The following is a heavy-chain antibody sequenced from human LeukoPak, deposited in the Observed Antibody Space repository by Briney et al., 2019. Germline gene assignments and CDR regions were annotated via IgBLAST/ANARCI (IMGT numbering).Heavy chain of an antibody. CDR2: IVVGSGNT. CDR1: VFTLTSSA. CDR3: AAATTVVTAFDY. D-gene: IGHD4-23*01. V-gene: IGHV1-58*02. J-gene: IGHJ4*02. Sequence: TSVTVSCKASVFTLTSSAMQWVRQARGQRLEWIGWIVVGSGNTNYAQKFQERVTITRDMSTSTAYMELSSLRSEDTAVYYCAAATTVVTAFDYWGQGTLVTVSS.